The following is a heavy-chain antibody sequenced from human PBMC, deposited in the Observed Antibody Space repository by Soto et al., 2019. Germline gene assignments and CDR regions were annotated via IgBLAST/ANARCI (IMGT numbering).Heavy chain of an antibody. CDR1: GFTVSSNY. Sequence: EVQLVESGGGLVQPGGSLRLSCAASGFTVSSNYMSWVRQAPGKGLEWVSVIYSGGSTYYADSVKGRFTISRDNSKNTLYLQMNCLRAEDRAVYYCARGLYSGWHYFDYWGQGTLVTVSS. CDR2: IYSGGST. J-gene: IGHJ4*02. CDR3: ARGLYSGWHYFDY. V-gene: IGHV3-66*01. D-gene: IGHD5-12*01.